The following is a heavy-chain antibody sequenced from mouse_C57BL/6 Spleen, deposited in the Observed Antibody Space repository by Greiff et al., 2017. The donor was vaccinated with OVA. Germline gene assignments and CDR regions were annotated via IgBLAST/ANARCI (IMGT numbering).Heavy chain of an antibody. J-gene: IGHJ3*01. CDR1: GYTFTSYC. Sequence: QVQLQQPGTELVKPGASVKLSCKASGYTFTSYCMHWVKQRPGQGLEWIGTINPSTGGTTYNEKFKNKATLTVDKSSSTAYMQLSSLTSEDSAVYYCAREGEIRDYGAWFAYWGQGTLVTVSA. CDR2: INPSTGGT. V-gene: IGHV1-53*01. D-gene: IGHD1-1*01. CDR3: AREGEIRDYGAWFAY.